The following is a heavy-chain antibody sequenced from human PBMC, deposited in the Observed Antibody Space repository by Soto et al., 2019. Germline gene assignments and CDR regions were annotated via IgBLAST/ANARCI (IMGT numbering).Heavy chain of an antibody. Sequence: ASVKVSWKASGYTFTSYDINWVRQATGQGLEWMGWMNPNSGNTGYAQKFQGRVTMTRNTSISTAYMELSSLRSEDTAVYYCARVAGSRTTVTPRGYSYYMDVWGKGTTVTVSS. D-gene: IGHD4-17*01. J-gene: IGHJ6*03. CDR3: ARVAGSRTTVTPRGYSYYMDV. CDR1: GYTFTSYD. V-gene: IGHV1-8*01. CDR2: MNPNSGNT.